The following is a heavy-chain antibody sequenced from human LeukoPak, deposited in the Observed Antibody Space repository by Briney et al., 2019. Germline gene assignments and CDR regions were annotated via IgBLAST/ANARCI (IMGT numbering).Heavy chain of an antibody. CDR3: AKDIGLGGYAPSYAFDI. V-gene: IGHV3-9*01. Sequence: GGSLRLSCTVSEFIFDDFAMHWVRQAPGKGLEWVSGISWNSGSIGYADSVKGRFTISRDNAKNSLYLQMNSLRAEDTALYYCAKDIGLGGYAPSYAFDIWGQGTMVTVSS. CDR1: EFIFDDFA. D-gene: IGHD5-12*01. J-gene: IGHJ3*02. CDR2: ISWNSGSI.